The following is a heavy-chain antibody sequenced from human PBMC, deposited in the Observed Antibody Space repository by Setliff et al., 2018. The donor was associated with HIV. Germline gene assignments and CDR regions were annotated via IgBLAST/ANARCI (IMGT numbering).Heavy chain of an antibody. D-gene: IGHD2-21*01. CDR2: IYHSGTT. Sequence: SETLSLTCEVSGGSISSTKWWNWVRQPPGKGLEWIGEIYHSGTTYYNPSLKSRVTISVDTSKNQFSLKLTSVTAADTAVYYCARVVGLSALDYWGQGTLVTVSS. V-gene: IGHV4-4*02. J-gene: IGHJ4*02. CDR1: GGSISSTKW. CDR3: ARVVGLSALDY.